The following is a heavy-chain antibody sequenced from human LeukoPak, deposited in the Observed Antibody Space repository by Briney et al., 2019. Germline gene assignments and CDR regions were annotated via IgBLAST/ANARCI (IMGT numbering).Heavy chain of an antibody. CDR1: GFTFSSYE. V-gene: IGHV3-48*03. J-gene: IGHJ4*02. D-gene: IGHD3-10*01. Sequence: GGSLRLSCAASGFTFSSYEMNWVRQAPGKGLEWVSYISSSGSTIYYADSVMGRFTISRDNAKNSLYLQMNSLRAEDTAVYYCASYYGSGSYLDYWGQGTLVTVSS. CDR2: ISSSGSTI. CDR3: ASYYGSGSYLDY.